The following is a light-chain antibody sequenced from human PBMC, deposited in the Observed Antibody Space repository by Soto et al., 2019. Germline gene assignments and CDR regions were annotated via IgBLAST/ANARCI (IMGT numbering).Light chain of an antibody. V-gene: IGLV1-47*01. J-gene: IGLJ2*01. CDR2: RNN. CDR3: AAWHDSLSAV. CDR1: SSNIGSNY. Sequence: QSVLTQPPSASGTPGQRVTISCSGSSSNIGSNYVYWYQQLPGTAPKLLIYRNNQRPSGVPDRFSGSKSGTSASLAISGLRSEDEADYYCAAWHDSLSAVFGGGTKLTVL.